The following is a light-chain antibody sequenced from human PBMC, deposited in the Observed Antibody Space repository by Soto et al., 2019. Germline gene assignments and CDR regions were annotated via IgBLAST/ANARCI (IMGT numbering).Light chain of an antibody. CDR2: GAS. CDR1: QSVSSN. J-gene: IGKJ1*01. V-gene: IGKV3-15*01. Sequence: EIVMTQSPATLSVSPGERAILSCRASQSVSSNLAWYQQKPGQAPRLLIYGASTRATGIPARFSGSGSGTEFTLTISSLQSEDFAVYSCQQYNNWPRTFGQGTKVEVK. CDR3: QQYNNWPRT.